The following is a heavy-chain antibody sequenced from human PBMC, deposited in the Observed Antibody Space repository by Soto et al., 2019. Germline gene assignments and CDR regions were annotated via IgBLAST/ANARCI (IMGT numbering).Heavy chain of an antibody. V-gene: IGHV3-23*01. J-gene: IGHJ4*02. D-gene: IGHD1-1*01. CDR1: RVTFGDYG. CDR3: ARELERVFDY. CDR2: ISGSGDTA. Sequence: WGSLRLPCVISRVTFGDYGRNWVRQAPGKGLEWVSSISGSGDTAYYADSVKGRFTISRDNSKNTLYLQMNSLRIEDTAVYYCARELERVFDYWGQGTLVTVSS.